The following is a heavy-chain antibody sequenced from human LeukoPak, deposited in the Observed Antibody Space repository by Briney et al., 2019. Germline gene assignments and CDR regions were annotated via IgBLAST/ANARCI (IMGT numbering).Heavy chain of an antibody. CDR3: GRDNYQYGLDA. CDR2: INPNSGGT. V-gene: IGHV1-2*02. D-gene: IGHD1-1*01. Sequence: GASVKVSCKASGYTLTSYGINWMRQAPGQGLEWMGWINPNSGGTNYAQRFQGRVSMTRETSTSTAYMELGRLRSDDTAVFYCGRDNYQYGLDAWGQGTTVTVSS. J-gene: IGHJ6*02. CDR1: GYTLTSYG.